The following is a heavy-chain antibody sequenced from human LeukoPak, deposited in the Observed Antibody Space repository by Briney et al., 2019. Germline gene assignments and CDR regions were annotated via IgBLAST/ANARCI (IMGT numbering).Heavy chain of an antibody. CDR1: GGTFSTFA. V-gene: IGHV1-69*05. J-gene: IGHJ4*02. D-gene: IGHD5-18*01. CDR2: IIPLFGQP. Sequence: ASVKVSCKASGGTFSTFAISWVRQAPGQGLEWMGGIIPLFGQPNYAHKFQGRVTITTDESTSIAYMELSSLRSEDTAVYYCATEIDTVLIKGGLDYWGQGTLVTVSS. CDR3: ATEIDTVLIKGGLDY.